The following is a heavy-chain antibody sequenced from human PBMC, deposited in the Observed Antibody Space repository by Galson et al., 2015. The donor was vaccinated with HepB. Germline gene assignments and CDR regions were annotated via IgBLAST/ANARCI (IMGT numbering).Heavy chain of an antibody. V-gene: IGHV3-30*02. Sequence: SLRLSCAASGFTFSSYGMHWVRQAPGKGLEWVAFIRYDGSNKYYADSVKGRFTISRDNSKNTLYLQMNSLRAEDTAVYYCAKSTYIVASLRSYGMDVWGQGTTVTVSS. J-gene: IGHJ6*02. CDR3: AKSTYIVASLRSYGMDV. D-gene: IGHD5-12*01. CDR1: GFTFSSYG. CDR2: IRYDGSNK.